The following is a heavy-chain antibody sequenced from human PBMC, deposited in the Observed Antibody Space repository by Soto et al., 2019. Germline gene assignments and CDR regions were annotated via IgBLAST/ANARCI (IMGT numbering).Heavy chain of an antibody. D-gene: IGHD2-15*01. V-gene: IGHV4-30-4*01. CDR2: IYYSGT. Sequence: TWSVAAGSSSADGDFLSRISQPPGKGLEWIGFIYYSGTYYNPSLKSRATISTDTSKNHFSLKLSSVTAADTAVYYCARYLAYCSPGSCYAKWGYWGQATLVTVSS. CDR3: ARYLAYCSPGSCYAKWGY. J-gene: IGHJ4*02. CDR1: AGSSSADGDF.